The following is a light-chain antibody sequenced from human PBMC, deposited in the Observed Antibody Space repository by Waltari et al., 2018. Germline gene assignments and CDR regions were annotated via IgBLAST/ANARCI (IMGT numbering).Light chain of an antibody. CDR3: QQSYDIPYT. Sequence: DIQVTQSPSSLSASVGDRVTITCRTSQSVSYFLNWYQAKPGKAPKLVIYGASRLLRGVPSRFSGSGSGTDFSLTISSLQPEDFATYHCQQSYDIPYTFGQGTELEIK. V-gene: IGKV1-39*01. CDR1: QSVSYF. CDR2: GAS. J-gene: IGKJ2*01.